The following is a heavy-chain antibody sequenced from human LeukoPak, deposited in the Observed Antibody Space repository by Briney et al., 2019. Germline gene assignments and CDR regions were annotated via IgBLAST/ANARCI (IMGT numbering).Heavy chain of an antibody. CDR2: IYYTGST. CDR3: ARDKVGATTYFDY. D-gene: IGHD1-26*01. CDR1: GGSISSLY. J-gene: IGHJ4*02. Sequence: SSETLSLTCTVSGGSISSLYWSGIRQPPGKGLEWIGYIYYTGSTNYNPSLKSRVTMFVDMSKNQFSLRLSSVTAADTAVYYCARDKVGATTYFDYWGQGTLVTVSS. V-gene: IGHV4-59*12.